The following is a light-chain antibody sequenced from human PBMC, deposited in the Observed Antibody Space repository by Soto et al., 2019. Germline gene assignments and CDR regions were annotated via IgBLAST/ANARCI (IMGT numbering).Light chain of an antibody. CDR2: EVT. Sequence: QSALTQPPSASGSPGQSVTISCTETSSDVGGYNYVSWYQQHPGKAPKLMIYEVTKRPSGVPDRFSGSKSGNTASLTVSGLQAEDEADYYCSSSAGSRVVFGGGTKVTVL. V-gene: IGLV2-8*01. CDR3: SSSAGSRVV. CDR1: SSDVGGYNY. J-gene: IGLJ2*01.